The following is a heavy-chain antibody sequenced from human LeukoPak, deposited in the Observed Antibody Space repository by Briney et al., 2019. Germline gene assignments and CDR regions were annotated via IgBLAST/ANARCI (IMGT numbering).Heavy chain of an antibody. CDR1: GFSLTTHGVG. Sequence: KESGPTLLKPTQTLTLTCTFSGFSLTTHGVGVGWVRQPPGKALEWLALIYWDDDKRYSPSLKTRLTITKDTSRNQVVLKMTNMDPVETATYYCARLLSSGSAVECFDSWGQGTPVTVSS. V-gene: IGHV2-5*02. CDR3: ARLLSSGSAVECFDS. CDR2: IYWDDDK. J-gene: IGHJ5*01. D-gene: IGHD3-10*01.